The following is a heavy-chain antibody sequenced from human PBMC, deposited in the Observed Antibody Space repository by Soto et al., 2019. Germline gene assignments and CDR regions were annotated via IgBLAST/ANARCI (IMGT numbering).Heavy chain of an antibody. CDR1: GFTVSSNY. V-gene: IGHV3-53*01. CDR3: ARTGVGYYYDSSGYRAFDI. J-gene: IGHJ3*02. D-gene: IGHD3-22*01. Sequence: GGSLRLSCAASGFTVSSNYMSWVRQAPGKGLEWVSVIYSGGSTYYADSVKGRFTISRDNSKNTLYLQMNSLRAEDTAVYYCARTGVGYYYDSSGYRAFDIWGQGTMVTVSS. CDR2: IYSGGST.